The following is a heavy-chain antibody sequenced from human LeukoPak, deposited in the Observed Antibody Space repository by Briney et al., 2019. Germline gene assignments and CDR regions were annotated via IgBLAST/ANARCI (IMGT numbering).Heavy chain of an antibody. J-gene: IGHJ6*02. CDR1: GGSFSGYY. CDR3: ARGYYDFWSGYYRRFYGMDV. CDR2: INHSGST. Sequence: SETLSLTCAVYGGSFSGYYWSWIRQPPGKGLEWIGEINHSGSTNYNPSLKSRVTISVDTSKNQFSLKLSSVTAAHTAVYYCARGYYDFWSGYYRRFYGMDVWGQGTTVTVSS. D-gene: IGHD3-3*01. V-gene: IGHV4-34*01.